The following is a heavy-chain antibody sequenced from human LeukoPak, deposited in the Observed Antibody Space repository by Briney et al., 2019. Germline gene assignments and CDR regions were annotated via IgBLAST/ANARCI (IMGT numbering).Heavy chain of an antibody. CDR3: TTDRSGYYYVGFDY. V-gene: IGHV3-15*01. CDR2: INSKTDGGTT. J-gene: IGHJ4*02. Sequence: GGSLRLSCAASGFTFSNAWMSWVRQAPGKGLEWVGRINSKTDGGTTDYAAPVKGRFTISRDDSKNTLYMQMNSLKTEDTAVYYCTTDRSGYYYVGFDYWGQGTLVTVSS. CDR1: GFTFSNAW. D-gene: IGHD3-22*01.